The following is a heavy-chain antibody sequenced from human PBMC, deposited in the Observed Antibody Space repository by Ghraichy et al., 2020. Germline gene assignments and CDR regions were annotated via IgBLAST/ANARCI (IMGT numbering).Heavy chain of an antibody. Sequence: GGSLRLSCEASGFTFSDYALSWVRQAPGKGLEWVSAIASGGEITFYADSVKGRFTVSRGNSENTLYLQMNSLRAEDTALYFCARHLRHDNTRYDYWGQGTLVTVSS. CDR1: GFTFSDYA. V-gene: IGHV3-23*01. CDR2: IASGGEIT. D-gene: IGHD1-26*01. CDR3: ARHLRHDNTRYDY. J-gene: IGHJ4*02.